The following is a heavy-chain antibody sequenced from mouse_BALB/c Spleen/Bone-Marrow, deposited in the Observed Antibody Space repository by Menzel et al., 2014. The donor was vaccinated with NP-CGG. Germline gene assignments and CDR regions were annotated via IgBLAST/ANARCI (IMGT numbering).Heavy chain of an antibody. Sequence: EVQVVESGPGLVKPSQSLSLTCIVTGYSITRDYAWNWIRQFPGNKLEWMGYISYSGSTTYNPSLESRISITRDTSKSQFFLQLNSVTTEDTATYYCARSSSYDYDVGFAYWGQGTLVTVSA. D-gene: IGHD2-4*01. V-gene: IGHV3-2*02. J-gene: IGHJ3*01. CDR3: ARSSSYDYDVGFAY. CDR2: ISYSGST. CDR1: GYSITRDYA.